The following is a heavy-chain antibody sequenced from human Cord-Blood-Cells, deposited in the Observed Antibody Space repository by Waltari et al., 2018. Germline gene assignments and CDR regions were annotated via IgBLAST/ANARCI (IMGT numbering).Heavy chain of an antibody. CDR1: GYSISSGYY. D-gene: IGHD3-3*01. Sequence: QVQLQESGPGLVKPSETLSLTCAVSGYSISSGYYWGWIRQPPGKGLEWIGCIYHSGTTYYNPSLKSRVTISVDTSKNQFSLKLSSVTAADTAVYYCARFCDFGVVTGQGWFDPWGQGTLVTVSS. V-gene: IGHV4-38-2*01. CDR3: ARFCDFGVVTGQGWFDP. J-gene: IGHJ5*02. CDR2: IYHSGTT.